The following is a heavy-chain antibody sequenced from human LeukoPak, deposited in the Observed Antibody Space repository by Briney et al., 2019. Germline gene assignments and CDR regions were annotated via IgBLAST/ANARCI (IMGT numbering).Heavy chain of an antibody. Sequence: GGSLRLSCAASGFTFSSYAMHWVRQAPGKGLEWVAVISYDGSNKYYADSVKGRFTISRDNSNNTLYLQMNSLRAEDTAVYYCARDALSGSYLDYWGQGTLVTVSS. J-gene: IGHJ4*02. CDR1: GFTFSSYA. CDR3: ARDALSGSYLDY. CDR2: ISYDGSNK. V-gene: IGHV3-30-3*01. D-gene: IGHD1-26*01.